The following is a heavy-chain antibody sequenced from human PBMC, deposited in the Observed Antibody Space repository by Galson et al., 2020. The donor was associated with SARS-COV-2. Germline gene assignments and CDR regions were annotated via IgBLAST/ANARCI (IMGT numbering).Heavy chain of an antibody. J-gene: IGHJ4*02. CDR3: AKGPNSYSSAWYGIDY. CDR2: ITWNKGNI. V-gene: IGHV3-9*01. D-gene: IGHD6-19*01. Sequence: GGPLSLPCAASGFTFDDSAMPWVRQPQGKGLEWVQTITWNKGNIGYTDSVKGRFTIPRDNAKKSLYLQMNSLRAEDTAMYYCAKGPNSYSSAWYGIDYWGQGTLVTVSA. CDR1: GFTFDDSA.